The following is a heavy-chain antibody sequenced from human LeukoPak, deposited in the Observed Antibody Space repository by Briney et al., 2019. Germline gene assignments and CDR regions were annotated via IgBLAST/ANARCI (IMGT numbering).Heavy chain of an antibody. V-gene: IGHV3-48*04. CDR3: ARGGRYAGNLYPFDY. J-gene: IGHJ4*02. D-gene: IGHD3-16*01. CDR1: GFAFSSYG. CDR2: ITPAGNTI. Sequence: GGALRLSCAASGFAFSSYGMSWVRQAAGKGLEWVSTITPAGNTIYYADSVKGRFTISRDNAKNSLFLQMSSLRGDDTAVYYCARGGRYAGNLYPFDYWGQGTLVTVSS.